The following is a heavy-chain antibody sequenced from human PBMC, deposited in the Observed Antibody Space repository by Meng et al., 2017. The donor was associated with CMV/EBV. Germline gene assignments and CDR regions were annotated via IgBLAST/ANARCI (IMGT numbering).Heavy chain of an antibody. CDR2: INHSGSS. J-gene: IGHJ4*02. CDR3: ARGRLRYCSSTSCHTNY. CDR1: GGSFSGYF. V-gene: IGHV4-34*01. Sequence: SETLSLTCAMTGGSFSGYFWTWIRQPPGKGLEWIGEINHSGSSNHNAPLKSRVTISVDTSKNQFSLKLSSVTAADTAVYYCARGRLRYCSSTSCHTNYWGQGTLVTVSS. D-gene: IGHD2-2*02.